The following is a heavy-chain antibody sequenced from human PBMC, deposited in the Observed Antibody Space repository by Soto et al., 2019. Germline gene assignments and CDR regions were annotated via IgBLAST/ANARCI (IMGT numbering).Heavy chain of an antibody. CDR3: ARDLWRGHTFGGVIVPWDY. V-gene: IGHV3-33*01. CDR1: GFTFSSYG. Sequence: GGSLRLSCAASGFTFSSYGMHWVRQAPGKGLEWVAVIWYDGSNKYYADSVKGRFTISRDNSKNTLYLQMNSLRAEDTAVYYCARDLWRGHTFGGVIVPWDYWGQGTLVTVSS. D-gene: IGHD3-16*02. J-gene: IGHJ4*02. CDR2: IWYDGSNK.